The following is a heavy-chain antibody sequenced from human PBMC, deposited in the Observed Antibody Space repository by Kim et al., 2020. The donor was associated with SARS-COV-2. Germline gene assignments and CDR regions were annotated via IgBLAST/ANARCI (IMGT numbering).Heavy chain of an antibody. V-gene: IGHV4-39*01. CDR2: IYYSGST. Sequence: SETLSLTCTVSGGSISSSSYYWGWIRQPPGKGLEWIGSIYYSGSTYYNPSLKSRVTISVDTSKNQFSLKLSSVTAADTAVYYCAKYSSRPYYFDYWGQGTLVTVSS. D-gene: IGHD6-13*01. CDR1: GGSISSSSYY. CDR3: AKYSSRPYYFDY. J-gene: IGHJ4*02.